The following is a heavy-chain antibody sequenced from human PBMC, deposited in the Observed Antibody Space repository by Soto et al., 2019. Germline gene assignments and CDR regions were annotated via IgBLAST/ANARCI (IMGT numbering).Heavy chain of an antibody. J-gene: IGHJ5*02. V-gene: IGHV2-5*02. CDR3: AHREDPGLAAAGFWFDP. CDR1: GFSLSTSGVG. D-gene: IGHD6-13*01. Sequence: SGPTLVNPTQTLTLTCTFSGFSLSTSGVGVGWIRQPPGKALEWLALIYWDDDKRYSPSLKSRLTITKDTSKNQVVLTMTNMDPVDTATSYRAHREDPGLAAAGFWFDPWGQGTLVTVSS. CDR2: IYWDDDK.